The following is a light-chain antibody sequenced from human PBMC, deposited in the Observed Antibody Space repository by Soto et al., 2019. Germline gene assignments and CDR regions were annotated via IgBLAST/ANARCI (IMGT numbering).Light chain of an antibody. V-gene: IGKV3-15*01. CDR2: GAS. Sequence: EIVMTQSPATLSVSPGERATLSCRASQSVSSNLAWYQQKPGQAPRLLIYGASTRATGTPARFSGSGSGTAFTLTISSLQSEDFAVYYCQQHNNWPRTFGQGTKVEIK. J-gene: IGKJ1*01. CDR3: QQHNNWPRT. CDR1: QSVSSN.